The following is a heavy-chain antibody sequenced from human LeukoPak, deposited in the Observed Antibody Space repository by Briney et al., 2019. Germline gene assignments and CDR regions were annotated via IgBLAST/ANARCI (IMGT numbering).Heavy chain of an antibody. D-gene: IGHD3-10*01. J-gene: IGHJ4*02. Sequence: PSETLPLTCTVSGGSINSRDYHWGWIRQPPGKGLEWIGSIYYSGSIYYNPSLKSRATIFVDTSKNQFSLKLSSVTAADTAVYYCARDPDRTYTMFMVRGPPQGYWGQGTLVTVSS. CDR2: IYYSGSI. CDR1: GGSINSRDYH. CDR3: ARDPDRTYTMFMVRGPPQGY. V-gene: IGHV4-39*07.